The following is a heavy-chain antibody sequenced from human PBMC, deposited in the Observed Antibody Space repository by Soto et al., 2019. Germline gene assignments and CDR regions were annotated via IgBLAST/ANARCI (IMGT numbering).Heavy chain of an antibody. CDR3: ARGLKIRHDAFDL. CDR1: GFTVSNNY. Sequence: EVQLVESGGGLIQPGGSLRLSCAPSGFTVSNNYMNWVRQAPGKGLEWVSIIYSDGSTYYADYVKGRFTISRDNSKNTLYLQMDSLRAEDTAVYSCARGLKIRHDAFDLWGPGTMVTVSS. V-gene: IGHV3-53*01. J-gene: IGHJ3*01. CDR2: IYSDGST. D-gene: IGHD3-22*01.